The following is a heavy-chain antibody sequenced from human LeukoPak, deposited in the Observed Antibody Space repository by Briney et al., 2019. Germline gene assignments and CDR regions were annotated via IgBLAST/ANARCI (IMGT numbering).Heavy chain of an antibody. D-gene: IGHD6-13*01. CDR3: ARAPGIAAAGPVDY. V-gene: IGHV4-61*02. CDR2: IYTSGST. Sequence: PSETLSLTCTVSGGSISSGSYYWSWIRQPAGKGLEWIGRIYTSGSTNYNPSLKSRVTISVGTSKNQFSLKLSSVTAADTAVYYCARAPGIAAAGPVDYWGQGTLVTVSS. J-gene: IGHJ4*02. CDR1: GGSISSGSYY.